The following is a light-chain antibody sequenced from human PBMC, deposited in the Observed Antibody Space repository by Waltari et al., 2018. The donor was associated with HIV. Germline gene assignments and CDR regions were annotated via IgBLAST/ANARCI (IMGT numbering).Light chain of an antibody. V-gene: IGKV3-20*01. J-gene: IGKJ2*01. CDR3: QQFYRPPYT. CDR2: GKS. CDR1: QSVSSGY. Sequence: TVLTQSPGTLSLSPGERATLSCRASQSVSSGYLAWYQQKPGQAPRLFIFGKSSRATGVPDRFSGSGSGTDFTLTIDRLEPEDFAVYYCQQFYRPPYTFGQGTKLEIK.